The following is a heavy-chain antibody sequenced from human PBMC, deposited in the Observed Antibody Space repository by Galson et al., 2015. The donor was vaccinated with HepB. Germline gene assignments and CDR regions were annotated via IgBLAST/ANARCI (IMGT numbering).Heavy chain of an antibody. Sequence: SVKVSCKASGSTFSSYAISWVRQAPGQGLEWMGGIIPIFGTANYAQKFQGRVTITADKSTSTAYMELSSLRSEDTAVYYCAREREARPYYYGMDVWGQGTTVTVSS. CDR3: AREREARPYYYGMDV. J-gene: IGHJ6*02. CDR2: IIPIFGTA. D-gene: IGHD1-26*01. CDR1: GSTFSSYA. V-gene: IGHV1-69*06.